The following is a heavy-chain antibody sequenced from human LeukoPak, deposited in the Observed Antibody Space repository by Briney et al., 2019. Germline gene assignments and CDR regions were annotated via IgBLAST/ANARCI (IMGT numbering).Heavy chain of an antibody. Sequence: PGGSLRLSCAASGFTFSSYSMNWVRQAPGKGLEWVSSISSSSTYIYYADSVKGRFTISRDNSKNTLYLQMNSLRAEDTAVYYCARDRKPLLWFGELHLDDAFDIWGQGTMVTVSS. D-gene: IGHD3-10*01. CDR2: ISSSSTYI. J-gene: IGHJ3*02. V-gene: IGHV3-21*01. CDR3: ARDRKPLLWFGELHLDDAFDI. CDR1: GFTFSSYS.